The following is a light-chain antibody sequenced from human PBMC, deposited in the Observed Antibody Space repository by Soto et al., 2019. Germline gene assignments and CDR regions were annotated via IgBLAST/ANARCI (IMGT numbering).Light chain of an antibody. CDR3: QQSNSSPWT. V-gene: IGKV1-5*03. CDR2: QAS. Sequence: DIQLTQSHSILSASVGDRVAITFRASQSISAWVAWYQQKAGKAPKLLIYQASLLESGVPSRFSGSGSGTEFTLTISSLQPDDLATYYCQQSNSSPWTLGQATKVDIK. CDR1: QSISAW. J-gene: IGKJ1*01.